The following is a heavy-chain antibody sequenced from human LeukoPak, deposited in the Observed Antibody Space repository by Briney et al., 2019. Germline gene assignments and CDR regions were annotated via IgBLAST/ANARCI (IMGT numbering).Heavy chain of an antibody. V-gene: IGHV4-34*01. J-gene: IGHJ6*04. CDR3: ARGYCSGGSCYRSYYYYGMGV. CDR1: GGSFSGYY. D-gene: IGHD2-15*01. Sequence: SETLSLTCAVYGGSFSGYYWSWIRQPPGKGLEWIGEINHSGSTNYNPSLKSRVTISVDTSKNQFSLKLSSVTAADTAVYYCARGYCSGGSCYRSYYYYGMGVWGKGTTVTVSS. CDR2: INHSGST.